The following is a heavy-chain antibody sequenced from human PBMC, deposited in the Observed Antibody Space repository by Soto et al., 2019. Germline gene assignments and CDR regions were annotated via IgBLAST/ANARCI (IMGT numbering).Heavy chain of an antibody. J-gene: IGHJ5*02. CDR2: INHSGST. CDR1: GGSFSGYY. D-gene: IGHD6-13*01. V-gene: IGHV4-34*01. CDR3: AREKTDSSSWYWFDP. Sequence: SETLSLTCAVYGGSFSGYYWSWIRQPPGKGLEWIGEINHSGSTNYNPSLKSRVTISVDTSKNQFSLKLSSVTAADTAVYYCAREKTDSSSWYWFDPWGQGTLVTVSS.